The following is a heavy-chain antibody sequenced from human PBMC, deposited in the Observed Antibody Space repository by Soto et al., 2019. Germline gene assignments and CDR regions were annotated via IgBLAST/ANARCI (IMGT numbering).Heavy chain of an antibody. CDR2: INAGNGNT. D-gene: IGHD2-21*02. Sequence: QVQLVQSGAEVKKPGASVKVSCKASGYTFTSYAMHWVRQAPGQRLEWMGWINAGNGNTKYSQKFQGRVTITRDTSASTAYRELSSLRSEDSAVYYCARGFRGGDADGFDPWAQGTLVTVSS. CDR3: ARGFRGGDADGFDP. V-gene: IGHV1-3*01. J-gene: IGHJ5*02. CDR1: GYTFTSYA.